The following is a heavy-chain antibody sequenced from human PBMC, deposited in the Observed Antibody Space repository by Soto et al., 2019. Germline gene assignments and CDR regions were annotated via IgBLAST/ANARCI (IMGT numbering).Heavy chain of an antibody. J-gene: IGHJ6*02. CDR3: ARWFGEPGSHSGMDV. D-gene: IGHD3-10*01. CDR1: GYTFTGYY. Sequence: QVQLVQSGAEVKKPGASVKVSCKASGYTFTGYYMHWVRQAPGQGLEWMGWINPNSGGTNYAQKFQGWVTMTRDTSISTAYMELSRLRSDDTGVYYCARWFGEPGSHSGMDVWGQGTTVTVSS. CDR2: INPNSGGT. V-gene: IGHV1-2*04.